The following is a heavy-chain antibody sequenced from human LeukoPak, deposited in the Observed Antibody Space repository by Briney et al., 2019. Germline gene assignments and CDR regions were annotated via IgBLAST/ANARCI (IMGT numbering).Heavy chain of an antibody. CDR1: GFTFSSYG. D-gene: IGHD6-6*01. CDR2: IWYDGSNK. V-gene: IGHV3-33*01. CDR3: ARDPSSYYYYGMDV. J-gene: IGHJ6*02. Sequence: SGGSLRLSCAASGFTFSSYGMRWVRQAPGKGLEWVAVIWYDGSNKYYADSVKGRFTISRDNSKNTLYLQMNSLRAEDTAVYYCARDPSSYYYYGMDVWGQGTTVTVSS.